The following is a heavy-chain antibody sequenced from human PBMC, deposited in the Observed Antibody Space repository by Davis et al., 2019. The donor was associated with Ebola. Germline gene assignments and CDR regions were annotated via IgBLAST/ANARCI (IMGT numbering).Heavy chain of an antibody. V-gene: IGHV4-59*01. CDR3: ARGGVNWFDP. J-gene: IGHJ5*02. Sequence: SETLSLTCTVSGGSISSSYWSWIRQPPGKGLEWIGYMYYSGSTDYNPSLKSRLSMSVDTSKNQFSLKLSSVSAADAAIYYCARGGVNWFDPWGQGILVTVSS. CDR2: MYYSGST. CDR1: GGSISSSY.